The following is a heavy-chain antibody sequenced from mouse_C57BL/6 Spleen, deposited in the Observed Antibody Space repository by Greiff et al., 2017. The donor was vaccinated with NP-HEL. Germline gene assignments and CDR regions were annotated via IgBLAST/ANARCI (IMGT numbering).Heavy chain of an antibody. CDR3: ARGDWDVGYFDV. V-gene: IGHV1-19*01. CDR1: GYTFTDYY. D-gene: IGHD4-1*01. CDR2: INPYNGGT. Sequence: VQLQQSDAELVKPGASVKISCKASGYTFTDYYMNWVKQSHGKSLEWIGVINPYNGGTSYNQKFKGKATLTVDKSSSTAYMELNSLTSEDSAVYYCARGDWDVGYFDVWGTGTTVTVSS. J-gene: IGHJ1*03.